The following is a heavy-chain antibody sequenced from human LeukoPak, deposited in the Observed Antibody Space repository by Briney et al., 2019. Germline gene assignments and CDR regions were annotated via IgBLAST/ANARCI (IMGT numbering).Heavy chain of an antibody. CDR2: IIPILGIA. D-gene: IGHD3-10*01. V-gene: IGHV1-69*04. CDR1: GGTCSSYA. CDR3: PRAYRRDYYGPGSYGGWFDP. Sequence: SVKVSCKASGGTCSSYAISWVRQAPGQGREWMGRIIPILGIANYAQKFQGRVTITADKSTSTAYMELSSLRTEDTAVYSRPRAYRRDYYGPGSYGGWFDPWGQRTLVTVST. J-gene: IGHJ5*02.